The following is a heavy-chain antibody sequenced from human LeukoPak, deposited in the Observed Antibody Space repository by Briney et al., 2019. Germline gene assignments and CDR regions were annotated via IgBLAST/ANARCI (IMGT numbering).Heavy chain of an antibody. D-gene: IGHD3-9*01. J-gene: IGHJ4*02. Sequence: PGGSLRLSCAAPGFTFDDYAMHWVRHAPGKGLEWVSGISWNSGSIGYADSVKGRFTISRDNAKNSLYLQMNSLRAEDTALYYCAKATYYDILTGYDYWGQGTLVTVSS. CDR2: ISWNSGSI. CDR3: AKATYYDILTGYDY. CDR1: GFTFDDYA. V-gene: IGHV3-9*01.